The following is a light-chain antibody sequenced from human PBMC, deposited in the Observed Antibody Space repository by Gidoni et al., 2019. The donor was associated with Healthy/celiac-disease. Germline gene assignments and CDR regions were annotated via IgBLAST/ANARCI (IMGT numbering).Light chain of an antibody. Sequence: DIQITQSPSTLSASVGDRVTITFRASQSISSWLAWEQQKPGKAPKLLIYDASRLESGVPTRFSGCGSGTEFTLTSSSLQHYDFETYYRQEYNSYWTFGQGTKVEIK. CDR2: DAS. CDR3: QEYNSYWT. CDR1: QSISSW. J-gene: IGKJ1*01. V-gene: IGKV1-5*01.